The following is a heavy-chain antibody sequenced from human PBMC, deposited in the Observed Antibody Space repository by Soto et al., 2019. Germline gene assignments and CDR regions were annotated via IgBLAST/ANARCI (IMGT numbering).Heavy chain of an antibody. CDR2: IIPIFGTA. CDR3: ARGCITMVRGPTAFDI. CDR1: GGTFSSYA. V-gene: IGHV1-69*13. D-gene: IGHD3-10*01. J-gene: IGHJ3*02. Sequence: SVKVSCKASGGTFSSYAISWVRQAPGQGLEWMGGIIPIFGTANYAQKFQGRVTITADESTSTAYMELRSLRSEDTAVYYCARGCITMVRGPTAFDIWGQGTMVTVSS.